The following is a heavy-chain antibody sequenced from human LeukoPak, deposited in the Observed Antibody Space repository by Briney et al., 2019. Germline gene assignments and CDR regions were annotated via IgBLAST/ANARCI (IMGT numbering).Heavy chain of an antibody. D-gene: IGHD3-22*01. J-gene: IGHJ4*02. V-gene: IGHV4-59*08. CDR2: IYYSGST. CDR3: ARQRRESSGYPTLFDY. Sequence: SETLSLTCTVSGDSISDYYWSWIRQPPGKGLEWIGYIYYSGSTNYNPSLKSRVTISVDTSKNQFSLKLSSVTAADTAVYYCARQRRESSGYPTLFDYWGQGTLVTVSP. CDR1: GDSISDYY.